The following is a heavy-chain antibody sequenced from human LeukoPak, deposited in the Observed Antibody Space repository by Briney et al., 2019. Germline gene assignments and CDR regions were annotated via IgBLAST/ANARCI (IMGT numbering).Heavy chain of an antibody. V-gene: IGHV3-21*01. CDR3: ARVDIVVVTASSYYGMDV. Sequence: GGSLRPSCAASGFTFSNYNMNWVRQTPGKGLEWVSSISSGSSYIYYADSVKGRFTISRDNAKNSLYLQMNSLRAEDTAVYYCARVDIVVVTASSYYGMDVWGQGTTVTVSS. J-gene: IGHJ6*02. D-gene: IGHD2-21*02. CDR1: GFTFSNYN. CDR2: ISSGSSYI.